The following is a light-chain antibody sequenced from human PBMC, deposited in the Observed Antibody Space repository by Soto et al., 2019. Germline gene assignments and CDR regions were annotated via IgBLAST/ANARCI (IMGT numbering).Light chain of an antibody. Sequence: EIVLTQSPGTLSLSPGETATLSCRASQSVSSSYLAWYQQKPGQAPRLLIYGASTRATGIPARFSGSGSGTEFTLTISSLQSEDFAVYYCQQYNDWSPLTFGGGTKVDIK. CDR2: GAS. CDR3: QQYNDWSPLT. CDR1: QSVSSSY. J-gene: IGKJ4*01. V-gene: IGKV3-15*01.